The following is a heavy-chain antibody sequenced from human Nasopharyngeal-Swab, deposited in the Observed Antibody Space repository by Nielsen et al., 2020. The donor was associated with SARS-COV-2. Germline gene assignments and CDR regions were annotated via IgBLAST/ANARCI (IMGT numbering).Heavy chain of an antibody. D-gene: IGHD5-18*01. CDR2: MNPNSGNT. V-gene: IGHV1-8*01. J-gene: IGHJ4*02. Sequence: WVRQAPGQGLEWMGWMNPNSGNTGYAQKFQGSVTMTRNTSISTAYMELSSLRSEDTAVYYCARAGKIQLWFNSLYYFDYWGQGTLVTVSS. CDR3: ARAGKIQLWFNSLYYFDY.